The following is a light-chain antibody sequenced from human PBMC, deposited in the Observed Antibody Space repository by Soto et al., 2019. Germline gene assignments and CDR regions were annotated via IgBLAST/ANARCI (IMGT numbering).Light chain of an antibody. CDR2: EGS. V-gene: IGLV2-23*01. J-gene: IGLJ2*01. CDR3: CSYAGSSPHVV. CDR1: SSDVGSYNL. Sequence: QSALTQPASVSGSPGQSITISCTGTSSDVGSYNLVSWYQQHPGKAPKLMICEGSKRPSGVSNRFSGSKSGNTASLTISGLQAEDEADYYCCSYAGSSPHVVFGGGTKVTVL.